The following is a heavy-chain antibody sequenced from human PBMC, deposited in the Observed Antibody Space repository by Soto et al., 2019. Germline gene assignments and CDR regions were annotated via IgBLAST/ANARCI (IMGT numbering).Heavy chain of an antibody. D-gene: IGHD4-17*01. CDR2: SSDTGST. CDR1: GGSISGRGFY. J-gene: IGHJ2*01. CDR3: ARENGGSWYFDL. Sequence: SETLSLTCTVSGGSISGRGFYWSWIRQPPGKGLEWIGYSSDTGSTHYNPSLSGRVIVSVDTSKNQFSLKLASVTATDTAVYYCARENGGSWYFDLWGRGSLVTSPQ. V-gene: IGHV4-30-4*08.